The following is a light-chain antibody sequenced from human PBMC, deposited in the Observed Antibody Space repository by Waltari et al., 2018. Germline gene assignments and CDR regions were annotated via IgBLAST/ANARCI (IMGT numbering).Light chain of an antibody. CDR2: WAS. CDR1: QSVLYSSNNKNY. J-gene: IGKJ1*01. V-gene: IGKV4-1*01. CDR3: QQYLSTPPT. Sequence: DIVMTQSPDSLAVSLGERDTINRKSSQSVLYSSNNKNYLAWYQQKPGQPPKLLIYWASTRESGVPDRFSGSGSGTDFTLTISSLQAEDVAVYYCQQYLSTPPTFGQGTKVEIK.